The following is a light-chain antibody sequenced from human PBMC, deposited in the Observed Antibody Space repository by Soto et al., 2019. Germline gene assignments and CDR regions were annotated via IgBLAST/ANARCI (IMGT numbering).Light chain of an antibody. J-gene: IGLJ1*01. Sequence: QSVLTQPASVSGSPGQSITISCTGTSSDVGGYKHVSWYQHHPGKAPKTMIYEVSNRPSGVSNRFSGSKSGYTASLTISGLQAEDEADYYCNSQRSSGTRVFGTGTKVTVL. V-gene: IGLV2-14*01. CDR3: NSQRSSGTRV. CDR2: EVS. CDR1: SSDVGGYKH.